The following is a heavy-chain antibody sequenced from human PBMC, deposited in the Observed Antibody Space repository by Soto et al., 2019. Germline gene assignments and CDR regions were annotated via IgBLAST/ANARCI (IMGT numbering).Heavy chain of an antibody. CDR1: GFTFSSYS. CDR3: AREWEDGYSGYEFDY. CDR2: ISSSSSTI. Sequence: PXGTLVLSCAASGFTFSSYSMNWVRQAPGKGLEWVSYISSSSSTIYHADSVKGRFTISRDNAKNSLYLQMNSLRDEDTAVYYCAREWEDGYSGYEFDYWGQGTLVTVYS. J-gene: IGHJ4*02. D-gene: IGHD5-12*01. V-gene: IGHV3-48*02.